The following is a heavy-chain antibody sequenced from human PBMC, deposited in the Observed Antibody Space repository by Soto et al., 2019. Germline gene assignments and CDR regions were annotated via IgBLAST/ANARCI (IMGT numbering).Heavy chain of an antibody. CDR2: INLSYGST. Sequence: ASVKVSCKASGYTFTSYYIHWVRQAPGQGLEWMGIINLSYGSTTYAQKFQGRITMTRDTSTSTVYMERSRLRSEDTAVYYCARESPQTYYFDYWGQGTLVTVSS. CDR1: GYTFTSYY. J-gene: IGHJ4*02. CDR3: ARESPQTYYFDY. V-gene: IGHV1-46*03.